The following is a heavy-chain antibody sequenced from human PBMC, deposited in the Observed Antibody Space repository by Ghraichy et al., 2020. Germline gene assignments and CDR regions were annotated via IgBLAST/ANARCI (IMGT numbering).Heavy chain of an antibody. CDR2: ISSSSSYI. Sequence: GGSLRLSCAASGFTFSSYSMNWVRQAPGKGLEWVSSISSSSSYIYYADSVKGRFTISRDNAKNSLYLQMNSLRAEDTAVYYCARGRGDIVAVVAVTLFYWGQGTLVTVSS. CDR3: ARGRGDIVAVVAVTLFY. V-gene: IGHV3-21*01. D-gene: IGHD2-15*01. CDR1: GFTFSSYS. J-gene: IGHJ4*02.